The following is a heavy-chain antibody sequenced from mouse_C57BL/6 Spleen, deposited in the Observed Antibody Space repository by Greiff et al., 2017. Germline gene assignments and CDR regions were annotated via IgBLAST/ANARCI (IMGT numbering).Heavy chain of an antibody. CDR3: ARNDYSLYAMDY. V-gene: IGHV5-17*01. CDR2: ISSGSSTI. Sequence: EVKVVESGGGLVKPGGSLKLSCAASGFTFSDYGMHWVRQAPEKGLEWVAYISSGSSTIYYADTVKGRFTISRDNAKNTLFLQMTSLRSEDTAMYYCARNDYSLYAMDYWGQGTSVTVSS. CDR1: GFTFSDYG. J-gene: IGHJ4*01. D-gene: IGHD2-4*01.